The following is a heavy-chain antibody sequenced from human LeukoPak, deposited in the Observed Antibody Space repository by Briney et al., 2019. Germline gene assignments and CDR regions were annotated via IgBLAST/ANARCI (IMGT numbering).Heavy chain of an antibody. V-gene: IGHV1-2*02. D-gene: IGHD2-15*01. Sequence: ASVKVSCKASGYTFTGYYMHWVRQAPGQGLEWMGWINPNSGGTNYAQKFQGRVTMTRDTSISTAYMELSRLRSDDTAVYYCARSRVVVAAASRFDPWGQGTLVTVSS. CDR1: GYTFTGYY. CDR3: ARSRVVVAAASRFDP. CDR2: INPNSGGT. J-gene: IGHJ5*02.